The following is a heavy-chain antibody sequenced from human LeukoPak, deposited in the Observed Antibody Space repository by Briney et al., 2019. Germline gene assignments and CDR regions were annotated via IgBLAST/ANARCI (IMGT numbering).Heavy chain of an antibody. J-gene: IGHJ4*02. CDR2: INPNSGDT. V-gene: IGHV1-2*02. D-gene: IGHD3-10*01. CDR1: GYTFTGYY. CDR3: ELYGSGSSYTFDY. Sequence: ASVKVSCKASGYTFTGYYMHWVRQAPGQGLEWMGWINPNSGDTNYAQKFQGRVTMTRDTSSSTAYMDLSRLRSDDTAVYYCELYGSGSSYTFDYWGQGTLVTVSS.